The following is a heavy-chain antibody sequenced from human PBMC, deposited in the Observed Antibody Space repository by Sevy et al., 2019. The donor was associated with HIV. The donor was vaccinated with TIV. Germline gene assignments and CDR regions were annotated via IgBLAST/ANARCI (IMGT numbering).Heavy chain of an antibody. Sequence: GGSLRLSCAASGFTFSSYAMHWVRHAPGKGLEWVAVISYDGSNKYYADSVKGRFTISRDNSKNTLYLQMNSLRAEDTAVYYCARGAWGYCRGGSCYTHNWFDPWGQGTLVTVSS. D-gene: IGHD2-15*01. CDR1: GFTFSSYA. V-gene: IGHV3-30-3*01. J-gene: IGHJ5*02. CDR3: ARGAWGYCRGGSCYTHNWFDP. CDR2: ISYDGSNK.